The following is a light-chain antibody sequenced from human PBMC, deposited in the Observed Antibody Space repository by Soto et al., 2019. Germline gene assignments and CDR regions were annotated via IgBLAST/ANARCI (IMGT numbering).Light chain of an antibody. J-gene: IGKJ4*01. CDR3: QQYYTWPVT. Sequence: IVMTQSPATLSVSPGERVTISCRASQSVTNTLAWYQHKPGQAPRLLSSYASRGATGIPSRFSGSGSGTDFTLTINSLQSEDFAVYYCQQYYTWPVTFGGGTKVEIK. CDR1: QSVTNT. CDR2: YAS. V-gene: IGKV3-15*01.